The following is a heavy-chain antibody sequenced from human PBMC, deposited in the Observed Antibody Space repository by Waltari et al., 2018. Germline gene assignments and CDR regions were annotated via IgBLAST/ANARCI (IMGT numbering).Heavy chain of an antibody. Sequence: QVQLQESGPGLVKPSETLSLTCTVPGGSISSSYWSWIRQPPGKGLEWIGYIYYSGSTNYNPSLKSRVTISVDTSKNQFSLKLSSVTAADTAVYYCARGEWLLADYWGQGTLVTVSS. CDR2: IYYSGST. J-gene: IGHJ4*02. V-gene: IGHV4-59*01. D-gene: IGHD3-3*01. CDR3: ARGEWLLADY. CDR1: GGSISSSY.